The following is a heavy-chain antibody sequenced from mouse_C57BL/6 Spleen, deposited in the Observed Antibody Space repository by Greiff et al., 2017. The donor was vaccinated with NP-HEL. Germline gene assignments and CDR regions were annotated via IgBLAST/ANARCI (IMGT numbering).Heavy chain of an antibody. CDR2: ISYDGSN. D-gene: IGHD2-1*01. CDR1: GYSITSGYY. J-gene: IGHJ4*01. CDR3: AREGNYLYAMDY. Sequence: EVQLVESGPGLVKPSQSLSLTCSVTGYSITSGYYWNWIRQFPGNKLEWMGYISYDGSNNYNPSLKNRISITRDTSKNQFFLKLNSVTTEDTATYYCAREGNYLYAMDYWGQGTSVTVSS. V-gene: IGHV3-6*01.